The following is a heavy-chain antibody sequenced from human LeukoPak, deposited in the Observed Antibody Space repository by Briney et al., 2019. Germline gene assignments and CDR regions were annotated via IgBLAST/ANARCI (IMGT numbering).Heavy chain of an antibody. J-gene: IGHJ4*02. D-gene: IGHD5-12*01. Sequence: GGSLRLSCAPSGFTFSSYAMHWVRQAPGKGLEYVSAISSNGGSTYYANSVKGRFTISRDNSKNTLYLQMGSLRAEDMAVYYCARGARRFDYTGNFGYWGQGTLVTVSS. CDR2: ISSNGGST. CDR3: ARGARRFDYTGNFGY. CDR1: GFTFSSYA. V-gene: IGHV3-64*01.